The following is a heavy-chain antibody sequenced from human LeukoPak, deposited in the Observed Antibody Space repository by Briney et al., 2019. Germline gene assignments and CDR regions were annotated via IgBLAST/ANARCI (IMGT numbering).Heavy chain of an antibody. CDR3: ARGGHCSSTSCYRSEFDP. Sequence: GASVKVSCKASGYTFTSYDINWVRQATGQGLEWMGWMNPNSGNSGYAQKFQGKVTITRNTSISKAYMELSSLRSEDTAVYYCARGGHCSSTSCYRSEFDPWGQGTLVTVSS. J-gene: IGHJ5*02. CDR1: GYTFTSYD. CDR2: MNPNSGNS. V-gene: IGHV1-8*03. D-gene: IGHD2-2*01.